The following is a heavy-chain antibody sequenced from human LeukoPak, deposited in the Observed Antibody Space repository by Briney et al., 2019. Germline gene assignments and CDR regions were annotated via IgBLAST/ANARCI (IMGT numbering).Heavy chain of an antibody. V-gene: IGHV4-4*02. Sequence: SETLSLTCAVSGAFITNSNWWSWVRQPPGKGLEWIGEIYHSGSTNYNPSLKSRVTISVDKSKNEFSLNLSSVTAADTAVYYCARALGAPYGMDVWGKGITVTVS. CDR3: ARALGAPYGMDV. CDR1: GAFITNSNW. D-gene: IGHD3-16*01. J-gene: IGHJ6*04. CDR2: IYHSGST.